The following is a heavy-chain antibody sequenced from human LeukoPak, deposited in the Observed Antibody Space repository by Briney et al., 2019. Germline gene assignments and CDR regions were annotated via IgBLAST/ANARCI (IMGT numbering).Heavy chain of an antibody. J-gene: IGHJ4*02. CDR2: INQHGSEK. D-gene: IGHD2-2*01. V-gene: IGHV3-7*01. CDR3: ASPGPYQVHSFDY. CDR1: GFSFSNYW. Sequence: LSGGSLRLSCAASGFSFSNYWMTWVRQAPGKGLEWVANINQHGSEKYYVDSVKGRFTISRDNAKNSLYLQMNSLRGEDTAVYYCASPGPYQVHSFDYWGQGTLVTVSS.